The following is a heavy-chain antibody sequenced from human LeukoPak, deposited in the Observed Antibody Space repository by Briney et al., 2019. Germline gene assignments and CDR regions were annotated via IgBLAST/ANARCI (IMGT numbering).Heavy chain of an antibody. Sequence: GGSLRLSCAASGFTFDDYGMSWVRQAPGKGLEWVSGINWYGGSTGYADSVKGRFTISRDNAKNSLYLQMNSLRAEDTTLYYCARARIAAAGYDAFDIWGQGTMVTVSS. D-gene: IGHD6-13*01. CDR1: GFTFDDYG. CDR3: ARARIAAAGYDAFDI. J-gene: IGHJ3*02. CDR2: INWYGGST. V-gene: IGHV3-20*04.